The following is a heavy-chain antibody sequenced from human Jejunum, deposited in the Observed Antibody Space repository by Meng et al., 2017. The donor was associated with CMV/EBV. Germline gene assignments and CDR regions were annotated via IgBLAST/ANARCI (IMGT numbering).Heavy chain of an antibody. D-gene: IGHD5-12*01. CDR1: PVIFDDYA. CDR3: TKGLSGYDFGAFDI. Sequence: SPVIFDDYARHWVRQAPGTGLEWVSGISWDSVAVDYADSVRGRFTISRDNAKKSLYLEMNSLRAEDTALYYCTKGLSGYDFGAFDIWGQGTMVTVSS. CDR2: ISWDSVAV. V-gene: IGHV3-9*01. J-gene: IGHJ3*02.